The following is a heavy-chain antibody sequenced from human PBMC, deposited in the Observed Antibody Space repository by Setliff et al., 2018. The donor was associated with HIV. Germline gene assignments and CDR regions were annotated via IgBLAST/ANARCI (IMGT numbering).Heavy chain of an antibody. CDR3: ATVPPSGTYLDY. CDR1: GDGVTSKSYS. CDR2: IFHSGTT. Sequence: SETLSLTCDVSGDGVTSKSYSWTWIRQPPGKGLEWMGYIFHSGTTYYSPSLKDRLTISIDQSMNHLSLKLTSVTAADTAVYYCATVPPSGTYLDYWGPGVLVTVSS. J-gene: IGHJ4*02. D-gene: IGHD3-10*01. V-gene: IGHV4-30-2*01.